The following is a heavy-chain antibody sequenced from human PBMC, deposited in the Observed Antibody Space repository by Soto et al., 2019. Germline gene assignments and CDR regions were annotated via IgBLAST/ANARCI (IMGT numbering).Heavy chain of an antibody. D-gene: IGHD2-2*01. CDR1: GGTFSSYA. CDR3: ANTIISTSSDYYYGMDV. Sequence: SVKVSCKASGGTFSSYAISWVRQAPGQGLEWMGGIIPIFGTANYAQKFQGRVTITADESTSTAYMELSSLRSEDTAVYYCANTIISTSSDYYYGMDVWGQGTTVTVSS. J-gene: IGHJ6*02. CDR2: IIPIFGTA. V-gene: IGHV1-69*13.